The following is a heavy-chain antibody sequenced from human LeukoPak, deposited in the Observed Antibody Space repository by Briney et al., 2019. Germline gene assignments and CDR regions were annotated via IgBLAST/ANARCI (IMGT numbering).Heavy chain of an antibody. CDR1: GGTFSSYA. CDR3: VRRRGFWSGYYYFDY. D-gene: IGHD3-3*01. Sequence: SVKVPCKASGGTFSSYAISWVRQAPGQGLEWMGRIIPILGIANYAQKFQGRVTITADKSTSTAYMELSSLRSEDTAVYYCVRRRGFWSGYYYFDYWGQGTLVTVSS. CDR2: IIPILGIA. V-gene: IGHV1-69*04. J-gene: IGHJ4*02.